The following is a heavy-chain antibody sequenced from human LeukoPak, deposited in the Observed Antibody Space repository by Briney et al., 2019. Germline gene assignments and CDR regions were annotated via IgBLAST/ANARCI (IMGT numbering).Heavy chain of an antibody. CDR3: ARSYSGYDPVDY. CDR2: ISYSGST. Sequence: SETLSLTCAVYGGSFSGYYWSWIRQPPGKGLEWIGYISYSGSTNYNPSLKSRVTISVDTSKNQFSLKLSSVTAADTAVYYCARSYSGYDPVDYWGQGTLVTVSS. D-gene: IGHD5-12*01. J-gene: IGHJ4*02. CDR1: GGSFSGYY. V-gene: IGHV4-59*01.